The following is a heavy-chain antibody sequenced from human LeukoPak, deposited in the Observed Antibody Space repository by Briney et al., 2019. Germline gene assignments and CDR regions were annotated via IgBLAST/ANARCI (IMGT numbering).Heavy chain of an antibody. CDR2: IYHFGST. D-gene: IGHD2-2*02. CDR1: GGSFSGYY. CDR3: ARYCTTTSCYTGGDY. V-gene: IGHV4-34*01. Sequence: SETLSLTCAVYGGSFSGYYWSWIRQPPGKGLEWIGTIYHFGSTNYNPSLYSRVTISVDTSKNQFSLKLSSVTAADTAVYYCARYCTTTSCYTGGDYWGQGTLVTVSS. J-gene: IGHJ4*02.